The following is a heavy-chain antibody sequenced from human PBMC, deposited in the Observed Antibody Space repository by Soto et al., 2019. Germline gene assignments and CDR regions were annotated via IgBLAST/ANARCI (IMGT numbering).Heavy chain of an antibody. CDR2: IIPIFGTA. CDR3: ARGKSIVVGTAGYYYGMDV. D-gene: IGHD2-21*02. V-gene: IGHV1-69*13. CDR1: GGTFSSYA. Sequence: SVKVSCKASGGTFSSYAISWVRQAPGQGLEWMGGIIPIFGTANYAQKFQGRVTITADESTSTAYMELSSLRSEDTAVYYCARGKSIVVGTAGYYYGMDVWGQGTTVTVSS. J-gene: IGHJ6*02.